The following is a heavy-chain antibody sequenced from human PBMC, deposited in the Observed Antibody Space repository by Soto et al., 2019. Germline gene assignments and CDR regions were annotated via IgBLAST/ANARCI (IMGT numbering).Heavy chain of an antibody. CDR2: IYYSGST. J-gene: IGHJ4*02. CDR3: ARGMYTSYDSSGYPFDY. V-gene: IGHV4-61*01. CDR1: GGSVSSGSYY. Sequence: SETLSLTCTVSGGSVSSGSYYWSWIRQPPGKGLEWIGYIYYSGSTNYIPSLKSRVTISVDTSKNQFSLKLSSVTAADTAVYYCARGMYTSYDSSGYPFDYWGQGTLVTVSS. D-gene: IGHD3-22*01.